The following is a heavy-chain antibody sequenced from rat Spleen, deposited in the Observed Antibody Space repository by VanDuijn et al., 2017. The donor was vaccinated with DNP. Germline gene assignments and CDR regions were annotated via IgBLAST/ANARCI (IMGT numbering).Heavy chain of an antibody. Sequence: EVQLVESGGDLVQPGRSLKLSCEASGFTFNNHWMTWIRQVPGKGLEWVASITPSGGNTYFPDSVKGRFTISRNNAENTLYLQMDSLGSEDTATYYCTRRDSSLLLHGFFDYWGQGVMVTVSS. V-gene: IGHV5-31*01. D-gene: IGHD1-1*01. CDR1: GFTFNNHW. CDR3: TRRDSSLLLHGFFDY. CDR2: ITPSGGNT. J-gene: IGHJ2*01.